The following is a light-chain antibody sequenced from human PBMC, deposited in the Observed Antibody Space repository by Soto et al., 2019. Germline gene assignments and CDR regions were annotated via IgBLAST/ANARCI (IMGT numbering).Light chain of an antibody. CDR2: YDT. CDR3: QVWDDSTDHVV. CDR1: NIGSQS. V-gene: IGLV3-21*04. J-gene: IGLJ2*01. Sequence: SYELTQPPSVSVAPDKTATITCGGNNIGSQSVHWYQQKAGHAPVLVIFYDTDRPSGIPERFSGSKSGNTATLTISRVEAGDEADYYCQVWDDSTDHVVFGGGTQLTVL.